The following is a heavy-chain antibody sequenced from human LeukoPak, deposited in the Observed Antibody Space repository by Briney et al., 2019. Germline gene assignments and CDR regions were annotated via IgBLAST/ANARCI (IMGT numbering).Heavy chain of an antibody. J-gene: IGHJ4*02. CDR1: GFTFSSYW. Sequence: GGSLRLSCAASGFTFSSYWMSWVRQAPGKGLEWVANIKQDGSEKYYVDSVKGRFTISRDNAKNSLYLQMNSLRAEDTAVYYCARVGVIAAAATTPGDYWGQGTLVTVSS. CDR3: ARVGVIAAAATTPGDY. D-gene: IGHD6-13*01. V-gene: IGHV3-7*05. CDR2: IKQDGSEK.